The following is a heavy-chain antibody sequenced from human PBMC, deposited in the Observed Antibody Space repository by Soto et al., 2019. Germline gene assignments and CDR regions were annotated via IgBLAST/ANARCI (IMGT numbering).Heavy chain of an antibody. D-gene: IGHD3-10*01. V-gene: IGHV3-7*01. Sequence: EVQLVESGGGLVQPGGSLRLSCAASGFTFSSYWMSWVHQAPGKGLEWVANIKQDGSEKYYVDSVKGRFTISRDNAKNSLYLQMNSLRAEDTAVYYCARDQGKFLSFRWFDPWGQGTLVTVSS. CDR3: ARDQGKFLSFRWFDP. CDR1: GFTFSSYW. CDR2: IKQDGSEK. J-gene: IGHJ5*02.